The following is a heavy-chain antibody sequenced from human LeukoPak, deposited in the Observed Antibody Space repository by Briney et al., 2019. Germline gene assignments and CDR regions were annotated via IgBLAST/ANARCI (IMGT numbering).Heavy chain of an antibody. CDR2: ISGGSDYI. J-gene: IGHJ6*02. CDR1: GSTFNTYS. CDR3: ASNTISLGPYYYGMDV. D-gene: IGHD3-9*01. Sequence: GGSLRLSCAVSGSTFNTYSMNWVRQAPGKGLEWVSSISGGSDYIYYADSVKGRSSISRDNARNSLYLQMISLRAEDTALYYCASNTISLGPYYYGMDVWGQGTTVTVSS. V-gene: IGHV3-21*01.